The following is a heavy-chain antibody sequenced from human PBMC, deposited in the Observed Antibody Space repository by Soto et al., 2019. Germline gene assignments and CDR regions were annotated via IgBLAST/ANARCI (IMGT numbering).Heavy chain of an antibody. Sequence: PGGSLRLSCAASGFTFSSYAMHWVRQAPGKGLEWVAVISYDGSNKYYADSVKGRFTISRDNSKNTLYLQMNSLRAEDTAVYYCARGYSTRGLDYWGQGTLVTVYS. CDR2: ISYDGSNK. D-gene: IGHD2-15*01. V-gene: IGHV3-30-3*01. CDR1: GFTFSSYA. CDR3: ARGYSTRGLDY. J-gene: IGHJ4*02.